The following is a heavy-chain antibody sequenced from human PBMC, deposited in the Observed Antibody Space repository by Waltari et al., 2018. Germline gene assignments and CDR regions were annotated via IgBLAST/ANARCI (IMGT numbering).Heavy chain of an antibody. Sequence: EVQLLESGGGLVQPGGSLRLSCVASGFPFSMYTMSWVRQAQGKGPEWVSGIYPSGSTTFYADSVKGRFTISRDNSKNTVYLQLNNLRAEDTAIYYCASHVDRAPWGQGTLVTVSS. V-gene: IGHV3-23*05. D-gene: IGHD5-18*01. CDR3: ASHVDRAP. CDR2: IYPSGSTT. CDR1: GFPFSMYT. J-gene: IGHJ4*02.